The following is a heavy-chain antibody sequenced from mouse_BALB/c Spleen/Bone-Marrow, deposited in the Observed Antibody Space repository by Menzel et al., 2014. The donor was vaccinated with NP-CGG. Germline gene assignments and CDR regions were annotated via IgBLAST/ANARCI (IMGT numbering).Heavy chain of an antibody. V-gene: IGHV1-7*01. CDR2: INPSTGYT. J-gene: IGHJ2*01. D-gene: IGHD1-1*01. CDR3: TRGIAAVVAADFDY. CDR1: GYTFTSYW. Sequence: SGAELAKPGASVKMSCKASGYTFTSYWMHWVKQRPGQGLEWIGYINPSTGYTNYNQRFKDKATLTADKSSSTAYMQLRSLTSEDSAIYYCTRGIAAVVAADFDYWGQGTTLTVSS.